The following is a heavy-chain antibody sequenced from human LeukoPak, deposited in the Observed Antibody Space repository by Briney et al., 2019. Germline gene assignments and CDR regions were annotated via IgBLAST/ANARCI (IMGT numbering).Heavy chain of an antibody. CDR1: GGSISTSSYY. Sequence: SETLSLTCTVSGGSISTSSYYWGWIRQPPGKGLEWIAYIYYSGTTYYNPSLKSRVTISVDKSKNQFSLKLSSVTAADTAVYYCARVGYYDITLDYWGQGTLVTVSS. CDR3: ARVGYYDITLDY. CDR2: IYYSGTT. D-gene: IGHD3-22*01. V-gene: IGHV4-39*07. J-gene: IGHJ4*02.